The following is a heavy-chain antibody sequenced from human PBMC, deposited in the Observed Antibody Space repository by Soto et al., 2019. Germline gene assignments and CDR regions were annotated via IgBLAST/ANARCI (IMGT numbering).Heavy chain of an antibody. D-gene: IGHD3-10*01. CDR1: GIAFSTFD. J-gene: IGHJ5*02. V-gene: IGHV3-13*01. CDR2: IGTLSDT. CDR3: ARGRSFSYDSTPPPMFDP. Sequence: GSLIVSWACSGIAFSTFDIHLVPQAPGKGLEWVSGIGTLSDTFYAASVQGRFTISRQNAKNSVYLQMNSLRAGDTAFYYCARGRSFSYDSTPPPMFDPWGQGTLVTVSS.